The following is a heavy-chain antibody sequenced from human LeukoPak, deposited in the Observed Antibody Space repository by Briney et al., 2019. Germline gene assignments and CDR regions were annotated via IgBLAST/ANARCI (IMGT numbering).Heavy chain of an antibody. Sequence: GGSLRLSCAASGFTFDDYAMHWVRQAPGKGLEWVSGISWNSGSISYADAVKGGFTISRDNTKTTLYLQMNSLRAEDTAMYYCANDIEKGGFGEPEDAFDIWCQGTMVTVSS. D-gene: IGHD3-10*01. CDR3: ANDIEKGGFGEPEDAFDI. V-gene: IGHV3-9*01. J-gene: IGHJ3*02. CDR2: ISWNSGSI. CDR1: GFTFDDYA.